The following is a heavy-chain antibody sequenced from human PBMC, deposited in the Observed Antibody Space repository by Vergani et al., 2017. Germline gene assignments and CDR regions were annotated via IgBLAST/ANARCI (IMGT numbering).Heavy chain of an antibody. CDR2: IFYSGTT. Sequence: QVQLQESGPGVVKPSQTLSLTCAVSGGSISSGDHCWTWIRQRPGKGLEWIGYIFYSGTTYDNPSLRSRLTISVDTSQNQFSLKLRSVTAADTAVYYCARLGYGDYVNWGQGTLVTVSS. CDR3: ARLGYGDYVN. J-gene: IGHJ4*02. D-gene: IGHD4-17*01. V-gene: IGHV4-31*11. CDR1: GGSISSGDHC.